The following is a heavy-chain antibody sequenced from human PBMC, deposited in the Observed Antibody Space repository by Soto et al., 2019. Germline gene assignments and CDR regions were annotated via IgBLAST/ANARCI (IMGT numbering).Heavy chain of an antibody. D-gene: IGHD3-3*01. V-gene: IGHV3-23*01. CDR1: GFTFSSSV. CDR3: AKTYYDFPSGHYFAY. Sequence: EVQVLESGGDLVQPGGSLRLSCAASGFTFSSSVMSWVRQAPGKGLEWVSSVTGNPGSAYYAHSVKGRFTISRDNSRKTLSLQMNSLRAEDTTLYYCAKTYYDFPSGHYFAYWGQGALVTVSS. CDR2: VTGNPGSA. J-gene: IGHJ4*02.